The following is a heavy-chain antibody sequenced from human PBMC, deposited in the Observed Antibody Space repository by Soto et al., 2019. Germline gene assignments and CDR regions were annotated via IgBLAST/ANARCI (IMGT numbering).Heavy chain of an antibody. D-gene: IGHD1-26*01. CDR3: ARDPGLGATSPAPYFDY. J-gene: IGHJ4*02. V-gene: IGHV4-31*03. CDR1: GGSISSGGYY. CDR2: IYYSGST. Sequence: SETLSLTCTVSGGSISSGGYYWSWIRQHPGKGLEWIGYIYYSGSTYYNPSLKSRVTISVDTSKNQFSLKLSSVTAADTAVYYCARDPGLGATSPAPYFDYWGQGTPVTVSS.